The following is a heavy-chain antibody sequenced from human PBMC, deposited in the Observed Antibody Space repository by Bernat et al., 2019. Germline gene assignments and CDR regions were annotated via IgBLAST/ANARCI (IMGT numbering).Heavy chain of an antibody. CDR2: ISSSSSYI. Sequence: EVQLVESGGGLVKPGGSLRLSCAASGFTFSSYSMNRVRQAPGKGLEWVSSISSSSSYIYYADSVKSRFTISRDNAKNSLYLQMNSQRAEDTAVYYCARLVERTGRRFDYWGQGTLVTVSS. V-gene: IGHV3-21*01. J-gene: IGHJ4*02. CDR3: ARLVERTGRRFDY. CDR1: GFTFSSYS. D-gene: IGHD5-24*01.